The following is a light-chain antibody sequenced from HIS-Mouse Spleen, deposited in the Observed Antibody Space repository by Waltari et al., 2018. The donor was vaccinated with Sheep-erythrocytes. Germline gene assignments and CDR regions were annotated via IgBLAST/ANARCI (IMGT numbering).Light chain of an antibody. Sequence: QSALTQPRSVSGSPGPSVTTSCTGTSRDVGGYNYVSWYQQHPGKAPKLMIYDVSKRPSGVPDRFSGSKSGNTASLTISGLQAEDEADYYCCSYAGSYNHVFATGTKVTVL. V-gene: IGLV2-11*01. CDR2: DVS. J-gene: IGLJ1*01. CDR3: CSYAGSYNHV. CDR1: SRDVGGYNY.